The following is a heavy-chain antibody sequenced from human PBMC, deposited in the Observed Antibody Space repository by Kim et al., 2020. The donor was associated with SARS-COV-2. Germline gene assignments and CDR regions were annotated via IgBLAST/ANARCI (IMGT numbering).Heavy chain of an antibody. D-gene: IGHD6-13*01. CDR1: GGSISSYY. Sequence: SETLSLTCTVSGGSISSYYWSWIRQPPGKGLEWIGSIYYSGSTNYNPSLKSRGTISVDTSKNQFSLKLISVTAADTAVYYCARGIPAAGTLLPPFDPWGQGTLVPVSS. CDR2: IYYSGST. J-gene: IGHJ5*02. CDR3: ARGIPAAGTLLPPFDP. V-gene: IGHV4-59*01.